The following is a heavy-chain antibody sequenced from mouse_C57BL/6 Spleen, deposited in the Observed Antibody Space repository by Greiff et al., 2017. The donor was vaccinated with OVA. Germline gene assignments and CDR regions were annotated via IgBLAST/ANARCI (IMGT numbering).Heavy chain of an antibody. CDR3: ATKRETAWFAY. CDR2: ISYDGSN. V-gene: IGHV3-6*01. CDR1: GYSITSGYY. Sequence: EVKLQESGPGLVKPSQSLSLTCSVTGYSITSGYYWNWIRQFPGNKLEWMGYISYDGSNNYNPSLKNRISITRDTSKNQFFLKLNSVTTEDTATYYCATKRETAWFAYWGQGTLVTVSA. J-gene: IGHJ3*01.